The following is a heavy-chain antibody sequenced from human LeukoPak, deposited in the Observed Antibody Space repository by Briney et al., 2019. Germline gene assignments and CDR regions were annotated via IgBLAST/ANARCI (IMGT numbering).Heavy chain of an antibody. Sequence: GGSLRLSCVASGFTFSSYWMHWVRHAPGKGLVWVSRINSDGSSTSYADSVKGRFTISRDNAKNTLYLQMNSLRAEDTAVYYCARDSRYDYYYMDVWGKGTTVTVSS. CDR2: INSDGSST. CDR3: ARDSRYDYYYMDV. J-gene: IGHJ6*03. V-gene: IGHV3-74*01. D-gene: IGHD6-25*01. CDR1: GFTFSSYW.